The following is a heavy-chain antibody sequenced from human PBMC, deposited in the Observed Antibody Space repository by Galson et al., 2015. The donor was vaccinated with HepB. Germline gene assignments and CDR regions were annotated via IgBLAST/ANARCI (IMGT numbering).Heavy chain of an antibody. CDR2: IFHDGGNT. Sequence: SLRLSCAASGFTFGNYAMSWFRQAPGTGLEWVSAIFHDGGNTFYADSVKGRFSFYRDNAKNTLFLQMNGLRAEDTAIYYCAKDRGRDGRRYYDHWGQGTLVTVAS. V-gene: IGHV3-23*01. J-gene: IGHJ4*02. CDR3: AKDRGRDGRRYYDH. CDR1: GFTFGNYA. D-gene: IGHD3-16*01.